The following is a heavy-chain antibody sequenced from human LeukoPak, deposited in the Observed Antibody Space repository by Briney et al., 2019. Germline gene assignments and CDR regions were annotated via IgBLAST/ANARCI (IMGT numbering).Heavy chain of an antibody. V-gene: IGHV5-51*01. D-gene: IGHD3-22*01. CDR1: GYSFTSYW. CDR2: IYPGDSDT. CDR3: ARASYYYDSSGSGVDV. Sequence: GESLKISCKGSGYSFTSYWIGWVRQMPGKGLEWMGIIYPGDSDTRYSPSFQGQVTISADKSISTAYLQWSSPKASDTAMYYCARASYYYDSSGSGVDVWGKGTTVTVSS. J-gene: IGHJ6*04.